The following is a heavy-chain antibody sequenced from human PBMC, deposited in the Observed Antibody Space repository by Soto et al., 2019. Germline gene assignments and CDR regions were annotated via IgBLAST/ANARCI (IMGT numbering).Heavy chain of an antibody. Sequence: NPSETLSLTCSVSGGSISSSGYYWGWIRQPPGKGLEWIGSIYYSGTIHYNPSLKSRVTISVDTSKNQVSLTLSSVTAADTSVYFCARHERWSPGYLGWLLWPSWGQGTLVTVSS. CDR1: GGSISSSGYY. V-gene: IGHV4-39*01. J-gene: IGHJ5*02. CDR3: ARHERWSPGYLGWLLWPS. CDR2: IYYSGTI. D-gene: IGHD3-3*01.